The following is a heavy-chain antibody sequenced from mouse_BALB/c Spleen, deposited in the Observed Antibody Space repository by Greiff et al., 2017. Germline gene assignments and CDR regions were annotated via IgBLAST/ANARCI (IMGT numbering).Heavy chain of an antibody. Sequence: SGAELAKPGASVKMSCKASGYTFTSYWMHWVKQRPGQGLEWIGYINPSTGYTEYNQKFKDKATLTADKSSSTAYMQLSSLTSEDSAVYYCARGTSEFAYWGQGTLVTVSA. CDR1: GYTFTSYW. J-gene: IGHJ3*01. V-gene: IGHV1-7*01. CDR2: INPSTGYT. D-gene: IGHD3-3*01. CDR3: ARGTSEFAY.